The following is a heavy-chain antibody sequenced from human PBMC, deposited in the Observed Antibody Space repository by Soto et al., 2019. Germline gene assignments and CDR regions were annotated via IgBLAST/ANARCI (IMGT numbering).Heavy chain of an antibody. D-gene: IGHD3-22*01. CDR1: GFSLSTSGMC. Sequence: SGPTLVNRTQTLTLTCTFSGFSLSTSGMCESWIRQPPGKALEWLARIDWDDDKYYSTSLKTRLTISKDTSNNQVVLTMTNMDPVDTATFYCARHLDYYDSSGYPLDYWGQGTLVTVSS. CDR3: ARHLDYYDSSGYPLDY. J-gene: IGHJ4*02. V-gene: IGHV2-70*11. CDR2: IDWDDDK.